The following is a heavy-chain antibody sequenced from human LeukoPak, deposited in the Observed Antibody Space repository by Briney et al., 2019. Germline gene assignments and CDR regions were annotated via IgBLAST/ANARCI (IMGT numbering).Heavy chain of an antibody. CDR3: ARQYSDIWSGYYTADYYFDY. J-gene: IGHJ4*02. D-gene: IGHD3-3*01. Sequence: GGSLRLSCAASGCTFSSYGMNWVRQAPGKGLEWVSSISSRSSYIYYADSVKGRFTISRDNAKNSLYLELHSLRAEDTAVYYCARQYSDIWSGYYTADYYFDYWGQGTLVTVSS. CDR2: ISSRSSYI. V-gene: IGHV3-21*06. CDR1: GCTFSSYG.